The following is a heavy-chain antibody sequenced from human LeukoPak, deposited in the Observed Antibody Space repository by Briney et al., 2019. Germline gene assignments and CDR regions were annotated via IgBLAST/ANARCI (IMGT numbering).Heavy chain of an antibody. V-gene: IGHV4-34*01. CDR1: GGSFSGYY. CDR3: ARGLLIAAAGRYYFDY. D-gene: IGHD6-13*01. J-gene: IGHJ4*02. Sequence: KPSETLSLTCAVYGGSFSGYYWSWIRQPPGKGLEWIGEINHSGSTNYNPSLKSRVTISVDTSKNQFSLKLSSVTAADTAVYYCARGLLIAAAGRYYFDYWGQGTLVTVSS. CDR2: INHSGST.